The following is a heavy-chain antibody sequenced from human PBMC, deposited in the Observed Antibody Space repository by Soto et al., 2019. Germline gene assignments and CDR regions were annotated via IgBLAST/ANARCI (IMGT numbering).Heavy chain of an antibody. CDR3: ARSRTGSTFDY. Sequence: PGGSLRLSCAASGFTVSHNYMSWVRQAPGRGLEWVSVIYASGSTYYADSVKGRFTISRDDSKNTLYLQMNSLRAEDTAVYYCARSRTGSTFDYWGQGTLGTASS. J-gene: IGHJ4*02. CDR2: IYASGST. D-gene: IGHD1-7*01. V-gene: IGHV3-53*01. CDR1: GFTVSHNY.